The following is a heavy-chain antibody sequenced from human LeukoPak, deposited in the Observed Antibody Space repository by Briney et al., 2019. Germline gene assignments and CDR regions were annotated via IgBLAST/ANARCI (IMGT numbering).Heavy chain of an antibody. D-gene: IGHD3-22*01. Sequence: SETLSLTCAVYGGSFSGYYWSWIRQPPGKGLEWIGEINHSGSTNYNPSLKSRVTISVDTSKNQFSLKLSSVTAADTAVYYCARGISTRITMIVVVIDTDYFDYWGQGTLVTVSS. V-gene: IGHV4-34*01. CDR2: INHSGST. J-gene: IGHJ4*02. CDR3: ARGISTRITMIVVVIDTDYFDY. CDR1: GGSFSGYY.